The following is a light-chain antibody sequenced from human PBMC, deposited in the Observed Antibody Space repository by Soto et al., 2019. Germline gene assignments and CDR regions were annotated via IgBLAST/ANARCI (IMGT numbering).Light chain of an antibody. CDR2: AAS. J-gene: IGKJ1*01. V-gene: IGKV1-39*01. CDR3: QHSYSTLWT. Sequence: DIQMTQSPSSLSASVGDRVTITCRASQSISSYLNWYQQKPGKAPKLLIYAASSLQSGVLSRFSGSGSVTDFTLTISSLQPEDFATYSGQHSYSTLWTFGQGTKVEIK. CDR1: QSISSY.